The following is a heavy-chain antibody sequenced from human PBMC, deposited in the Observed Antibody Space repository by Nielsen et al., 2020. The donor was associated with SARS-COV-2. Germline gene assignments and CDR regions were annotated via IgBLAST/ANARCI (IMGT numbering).Heavy chain of an antibody. CDR1: GGTFSSYA. V-gene: IGHV1-69*13. CDR2: IIPIFGTA. CDR3: ARDLYDFWSGPYNWFDP. D-gene: IGHD3-3*01. J-gene: IGHJ5*02. Sequence: SVKVSCKASGGTFSSYAISWVRQAPGQGLEWMGGIIPIFGTANYAQKFQGRVTITADESTSTAYMELRSLRSDDTAVYYCARDLYDFWSGPYNWFDPWGQGTLVTVSS.